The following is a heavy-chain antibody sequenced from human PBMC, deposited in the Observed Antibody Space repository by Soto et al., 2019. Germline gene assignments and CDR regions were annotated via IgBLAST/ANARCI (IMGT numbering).Heavy chain of an antibody. Sequence: GGSLRLSCAVSGFTFSSYWMSWVRQAPGKGLEWVANIKQDGSEKYYVDSVKGRFSISRDNAKNSLYLQMNSLRAEDTAVYYCARGAPPRWLQFDYWGQGTLVTVSS. J-gene: IGHJ4*02. CDR3: ARGAPPRWLQFDY. V-gene: IGHV3-7*01. CDR1: GFTFSSYW. D-gene: IGHD5-12*01. CDR2: IKQDGSEK.